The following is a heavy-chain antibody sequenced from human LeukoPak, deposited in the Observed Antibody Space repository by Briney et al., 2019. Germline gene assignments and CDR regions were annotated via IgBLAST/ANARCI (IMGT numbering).Heavy chain of an antibody. D-gene: IGHD6-25*01. V-gene: IGHV4-31*03. Sequence: PSETLSLTCTVSGGSISSGGYYWSWIRQHPGKGLEWIGYIYYSGSTYYNPSLKSRVTISVDTSKNQFSLKLSSVTAADTAVYYCARGGAAVSYAFDIWGQGTMVTVSS. CDR1: GGSISSGGYY. CDR2: IYYSGST. CDR3: ARGGAAVSYAFDI. J-gene: IGHJ3*02.